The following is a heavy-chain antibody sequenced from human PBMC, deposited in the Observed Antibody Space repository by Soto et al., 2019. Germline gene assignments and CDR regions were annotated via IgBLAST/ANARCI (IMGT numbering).Heavy chain of an antibody. CDR1: GGSISSGGYF. Sequence: QVQLQESGPGLVKPSQTLSLTCTVSGGSISSGGYFWSWIRQHPGKGLGWIGDNNYSGSTYSNPSLKSRVTISVATFKNQFSLKLSSVTAADTAVYYCARDILLWFGELPPRAHDAFDIWGQGTMVTVSS. D-gene: IGHD3-10*01. CDR3: ARDILLWFGELPPRAHDAFDI. J-gene: IGHJ3*02. CDR2: NNYSGST. V-gene: IGHV4-31*03.